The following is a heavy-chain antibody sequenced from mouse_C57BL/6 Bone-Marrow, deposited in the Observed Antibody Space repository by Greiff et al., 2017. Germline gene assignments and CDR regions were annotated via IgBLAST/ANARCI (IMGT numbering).Heavy chain of an antibody. CDR1: GFTFSDYG. V-gene: IGHV5-17*01. CDR2: ISSGSSTI. Sequence: EVHLVESGGGLVKPGGSLKLSCAASGFTFSDYGMHWVRQAPEKGLEWVASISSGSSTIYYADTVKGRFTISRDNAKNTLFLQMTSLRSEDTAMYYCARDYYGSSSFDYWGQGTTLTVSS. CDR3: ARDYYGSSSFDY. J-gene: IGHJ2*01. D-gene: IGHD1-1*01.